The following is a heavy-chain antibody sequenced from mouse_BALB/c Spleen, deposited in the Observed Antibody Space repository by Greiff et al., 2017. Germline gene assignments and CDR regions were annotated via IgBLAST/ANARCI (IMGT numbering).Heavy chain of an antibody. J-gene: IGHJ2*01. CDR1: GFTFSSYA. CDR2: ISSGGST. D-gene: IGHD1-1*01. CDR3: ARAYGSSYPYFDY. V-gene: IGHV5-6-5*01. Sequence: DVHLVESGGGLVKPGGSLKLSCAASGFTFSSYAMSWVRQTPEKRLEWVASISSGGSTYYPDTVKGRFTISRDNARNILYLQMSSLRSEDTAMYYCARAYGSSYPYFDYWGQGTTLTVSS.